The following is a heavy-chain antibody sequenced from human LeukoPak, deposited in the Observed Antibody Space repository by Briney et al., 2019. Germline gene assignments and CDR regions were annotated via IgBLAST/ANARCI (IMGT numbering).Heavy chain of an antibody. CDR1: GFTFSSYG. D-gene: IGHD6-13*01. CDR3: AKELAGTRYFQH. J-gene: IGHJ1*01. V-gene: IGHV3-30*18. CDR2: ISYDGSNK. Sequence: PGGSLRLSCAASGFTFSSYGMHWVRQAPGKGLEWVAVISYDGSNKYYADSVKGRFTISRDNSKNTLYLQMNSLRAEDTAVYYCAKELAGTRYFQHWGQGTLVTVSS.